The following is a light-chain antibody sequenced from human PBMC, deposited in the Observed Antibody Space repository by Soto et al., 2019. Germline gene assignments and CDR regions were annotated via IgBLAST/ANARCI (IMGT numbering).Light chain of an antibody. CDR1: QSISSF. J-gene: IGKJ5*01. CDR3: QQSHTFPIT. V-gene: IGKV1-39*01. CDR2: AAS. Sequence: DIQMTQSPSSLSASVVDMVTITCRAGQSISSFLSWYQQKPRKAPKLLIYAASSLQTGVPSRFSGSGSGTDFTLTISRLQPEDFATYYCQQSHTFPITFGQGTRLEIK.